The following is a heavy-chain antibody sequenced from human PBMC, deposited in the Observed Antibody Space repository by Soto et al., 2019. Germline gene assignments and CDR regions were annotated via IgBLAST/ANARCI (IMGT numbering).Heavy chain of an antibody. D-gene: IGHD2-21*02. CDR1: GGSFSGYY. Sequence: PSETLSLTCAVYGGSFSGYYWSWIRQPPGKGLEWIGEINHSGSTNYNPSLKSRVTISVDTSKNQFSLKLSSVTAADTAVYYCARPAHIVVVTATTFGAFDIWGQGTMVTVSS. V-gene: IGHV4-34*01. CDR2: INHSGST. CDR3: ARPAHIVVVTATTFGAFDI. J-gene: IGHJ3*02.